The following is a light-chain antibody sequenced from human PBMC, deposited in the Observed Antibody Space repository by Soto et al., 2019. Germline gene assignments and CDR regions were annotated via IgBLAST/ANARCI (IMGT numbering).Light chain of an antibody. Sequence: EIVLTQSPATLSLSPGERATLSRRASQSVGRYLAWYQQKPGQAPRLLIYDASNRATGIPARFSGSGSGTDFTLTISSLEPEDFAVYYCQQRSNWPTFGGGTKVEIK. V-gene: IGKV3-11*01. CDR3: QQRSNWPT. J-gene: IGKJ4*01. CDR2: DAS. CDR1: QSVGRY.